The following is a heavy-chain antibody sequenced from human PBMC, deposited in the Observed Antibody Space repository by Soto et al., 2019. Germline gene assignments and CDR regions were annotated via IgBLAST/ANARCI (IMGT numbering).Heavy chain of an antibody. J-gene: IGHJ4*02. Sequence: QVHLVQSGAEVKKPGASVKVSCKGSGYAFTTYGITWVRQATGQGLEWMGWISAHNGNTNYAQKLQGRVTVTRDTSTSTAYMALRSVRSDDTAVSYCARGRDVDYWGQGALVTVSS. V-gene: IGHV1-18*01. CDR1: GYAFTTYG. CDR2: ISAHNGNT. CDR3: ARGRDVDY.